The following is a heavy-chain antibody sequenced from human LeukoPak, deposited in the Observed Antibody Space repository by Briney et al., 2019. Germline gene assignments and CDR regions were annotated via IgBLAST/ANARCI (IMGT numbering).Heavy chain of an antibody. D-gene: IGHD2-2*01. V-gene: IGHV4-34*01. CDR2: INHSGST. J-gene: IGHJ5*02. Sequence: PSETLSLTCAVCGGSFSGYYWSWIRQPPGKGLEWIGEINHSGSTNYNPSLKSRVTISVDTSKNQFSLKLSSVTAADTAVYYCARGRNRLGYCSSTSCYGPPNWFDPWGQGTLVTVSS. CDR1: GGSFSGYY. CDR3: ARGRNRLGYCSSTSCYGPPNWFDP.